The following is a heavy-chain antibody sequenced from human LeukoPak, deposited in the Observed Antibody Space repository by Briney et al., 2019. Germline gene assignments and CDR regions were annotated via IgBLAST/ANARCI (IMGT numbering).Heavy chain of an antibody. Sequence: PGGSLRLSCAASAFTFSSYSMNWVRQAPGKGLGWVSSISSSGSYIYYADSVKGRFTISRDNAKNSLYLQMNSLRAEDTALYYCARRGPYSSSWYSNTGDFDYWGQGTLVTVSS. CDR2: ISSSGSYI. CDR3: ARRGPYSSSWYSNTGDFDY. D-gene: IGHD6-13*01. J-gene: IGHJ4*02. CDR1: AFTFSSYS. V-gene: IGHV3-21*04.